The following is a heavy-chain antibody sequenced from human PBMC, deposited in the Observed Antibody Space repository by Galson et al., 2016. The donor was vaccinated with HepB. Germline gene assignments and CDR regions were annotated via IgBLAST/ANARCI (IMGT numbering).Heavy chain of an antibody. CDR1: GFTFSSYD. CDR2: IKSNSDGGTA. CDR3: TTGSLTKLTHGEDH. D-gene: IGHD2-8*01. Sequence: SLRLSCAASGFTFSSYDMHWVRQAPGKGLVWVGRIKSNSDGGTAEHAAPVKGRFTISRDDSRNTLYLQLNSLKTEDTAVYYCTTGSLTKLTHGEDHWGQGTLVTVSS. J-gene: IGHJ4*02. V-gene: IGHV3-15*01.